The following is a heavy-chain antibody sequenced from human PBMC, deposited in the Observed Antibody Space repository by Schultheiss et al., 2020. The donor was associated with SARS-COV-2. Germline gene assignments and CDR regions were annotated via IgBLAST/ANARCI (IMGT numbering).Heavy chain of an antibody. CDR2: ISRTSSYI. Sequence: GGSLRLSCVASGFTFSSYSMNWVRQAPGKGLEWVSSISRTSSYIYYADSLKGRFTISRDNARNSLYLQMNSLRAEDTAMYYCTLTGGDYSGTYYFDDWGQGALVTVSS. CDR3: TLTGGDYSGTYYFDD. D-gene: IGHD4-11*01. CDR1: GFTFSSYS. V-gene: IGHV3-21*01. J-gene: IGHJ4*02.